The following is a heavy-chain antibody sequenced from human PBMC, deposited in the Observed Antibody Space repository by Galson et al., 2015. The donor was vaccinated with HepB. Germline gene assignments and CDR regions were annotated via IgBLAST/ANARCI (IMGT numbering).Heavy chain of an antibody. V-gene: IGHV3-11*06. CDR1: GFTFSDYY. CDR3: ARDDSGSSEVDWFDP. J-gene: IGHJ5*02. CDR2: ISSSSSYT. Sequence: SLRLSCAASGFTFSDYYMSWIRQAPGKGLEWVSYISSSSSYTNYADSVKGRFTISRDNAKNSLYLQMTSLRAEDTAVYYCARDDSGSSEVDWFDPWGQGTLVTVSS. D-gene: IGHD6-6*01.